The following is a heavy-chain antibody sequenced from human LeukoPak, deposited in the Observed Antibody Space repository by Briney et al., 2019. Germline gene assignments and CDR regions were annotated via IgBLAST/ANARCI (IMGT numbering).Heavy chain of an antibody. CDR2: VYDSGTT. V-gene: IGHV4-59*08. J-gene: IGHJ4*02. Sequence: SETLSLTCTVSGGSFSSHYWSWIRQSPGKALEWIGYVYDSGTTNYNPPLKSRVTMSIDTSKNQFSLKLTSVTAADTGVYYCANYASYSGHYCFDYWGQGTLVTVSS. CDR1: GGSFSSHY. CDR3: ANYASYSGHYCFDY. D-gene: IGHD5-12*01.